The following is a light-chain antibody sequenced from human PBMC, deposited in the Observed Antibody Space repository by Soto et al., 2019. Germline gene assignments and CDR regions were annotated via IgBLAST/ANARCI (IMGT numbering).Light chain of an antibody. J-gene: IGLJ1*01. CDR3: FSHRGGDSHV. Sequence: QSVLTQPASVSGSPGQSITISCTGTSSDVGAYNYVSWYQQYPGKAPKLMIYGVTNRPSGVSNRFSGSKTGNTASLTISGLQAEDEADYYCFSHRGGDSHVFGTGTQLTV. V-gene: IGLV2-14*01. CDR2: GVT. CDR1: SSDVGAYNY.